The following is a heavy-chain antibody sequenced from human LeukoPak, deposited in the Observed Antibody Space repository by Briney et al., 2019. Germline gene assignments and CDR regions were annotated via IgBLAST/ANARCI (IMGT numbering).Heavy chain of an antibody. V-gene: IGHV3-23*01. Sequence: GGSPRLSCAASGFTFSSYAMSWVRQAPGKGLEWVSAISGSGGSTYYADSVKGRFTIPRDNSKNTLYLQMNSLRAEDTAVYYCAKDRGDYYDSSGYDYWGQGTLVTVSS. CDR3: AKDRGDYYDSSGYDY. CDR2: ISGSGGST. D-gene: IGHD3-22*01. CDR1: GFTFSSYA. J-gene: IGHJ4*02.